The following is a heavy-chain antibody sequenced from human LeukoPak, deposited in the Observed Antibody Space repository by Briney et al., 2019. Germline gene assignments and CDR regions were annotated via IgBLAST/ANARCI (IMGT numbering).Heavy chain of an antibody. CDR1: GYTFTGYY. D-gene: IGHD1-26*01. Sequence: ASVKVSCKASGYTFTGYYMHWVGQAPGQGLEWMGWIDPNSGGTNYAQKFQGRVTMTRDTSIGTAYMELSSLRSEDTAVYYCARFFSGSYDNSWGQGTLVTVSS. V-gene: IGHV1-2*02. CDR2: IDPNSGGT. CDR3: ARFFSGSYDNS. J-gene: IGHJ5*02.